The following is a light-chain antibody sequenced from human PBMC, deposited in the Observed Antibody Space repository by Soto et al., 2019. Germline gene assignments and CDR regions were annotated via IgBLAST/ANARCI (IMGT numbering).Light chain of an antibody. CDR3: QQFYSSPLP. Sequence: MGMTQYPASLAVSMGERATINCKSSQILLFSSNKKNYLAWYQQRPGQPPKLLIYWASSRESGVPDRFTGSGSGTDFTLSISSLQAEDVAVYYCQQFYSSPLPFGGVAKVDIK. V-gene: IGKV4-1*01. CDR1: QILLFSSNKKNY. CDR2: WAS. J-gene: IGKJ4*01.